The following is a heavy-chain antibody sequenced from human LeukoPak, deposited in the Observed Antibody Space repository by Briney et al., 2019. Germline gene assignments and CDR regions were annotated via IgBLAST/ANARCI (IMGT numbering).Heavy chain of an antibody. D-gene: IGHD3-22*01. J-gene: IGHJ6*03. CDR3: ARGGGYYPIYYYYYMDV. CDR1: GGSISSYY. CDR2: IYYSGST. Sequence: SETLSLTCTVSGGSISSYYWSWIRQPPGKGLEWIGYIYYSGSTNYKPSLKSRVTISVDTSKNQFSLKLSSVTAADTAVYYCARGGGYYPIYYYYYMDVWGKGTTVTVSS. V-gene: IGHV4-59*12.